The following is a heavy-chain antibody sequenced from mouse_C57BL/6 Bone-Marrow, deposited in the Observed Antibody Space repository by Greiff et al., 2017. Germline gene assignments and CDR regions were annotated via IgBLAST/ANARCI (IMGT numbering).Heavy chain of an antibody. CDR2: IDPANGNT. CDR1: GFNIKNTY. Sequence: EVLRVESVAELVRPGASVKLSCTASGFNIKNTYMHWVKQRPDQGLEWIGRIDPANGNTKYAPKFQGKATITADTSSNTAYLQLSSLTSEDTAIYYCAIYDGYLYYFDFWGQGTTLTVSS. CDR3: AIYDGYLYYFDF. V-gene: IGHV14-3*01. J-gene: IGHJ2*01. D-gene: IGHD2-3*01.